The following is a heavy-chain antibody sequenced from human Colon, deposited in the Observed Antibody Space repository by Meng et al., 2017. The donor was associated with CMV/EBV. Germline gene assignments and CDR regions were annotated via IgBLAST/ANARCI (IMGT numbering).Heavy chain of an antibody. CDR2: ISSSSSYI. CDR1: GFTFSSYW. V-gene: IGHV3-21*01. CDR3: ARRPQLEAFDI. D-gene: IGHD3-3*01. Sequence: GGSLRLSCAASGFTFSSYWMSWVRQAPGKGLEWVSSISSSSSYIYYADSVKGRFTISRDNAKNSLYLQMNSLRAEDTAVYYCARRPQLEAFDIWGQGTMVTVSS. J-gene: IGHJ3*02.